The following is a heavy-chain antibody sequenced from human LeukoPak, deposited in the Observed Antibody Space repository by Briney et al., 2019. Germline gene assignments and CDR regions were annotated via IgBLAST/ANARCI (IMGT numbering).Heavy chain of an antibody. CDR2: MYWDDDE. CDR1: GFSLSTRGVG. J-gene: IGHJ4*02. Sequence: SGPTLVKPTQTLTLTCTFSGFSLSTRGVGVGWIRQPPGKALEWVALMYWDDDERYSPSLKSRLTITKDTSKSQLVLKMTNMDPVDTATYYCAQRPAVVVGNSFDYWGQGTLVTVSS. D-gene: IGHD3-22*01. V-gene: IGHV2-5*02. CDR3: AQRPAVVVGNSFDY.